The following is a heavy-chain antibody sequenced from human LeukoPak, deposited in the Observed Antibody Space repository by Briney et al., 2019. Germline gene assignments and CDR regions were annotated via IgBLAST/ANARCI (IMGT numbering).Heavy chain of an antibody. J-gene: IGHJ4*02. CDR1: GITFSAYW. CDR2: VKYDGSTT. V-gene: IGHV3-74*01. Sequence: PGGALRLSCAASGITFSAYWMHWVRQAPGKGLVWVSRVKYDGSTTTYADSVKGRFTISRDNAKNILYLQMNSLRVEDTAVYYCARDLDGLLFDYWGQGTLVTVSS. CDR3: ARDLDGLLFDY. D-gene: IGHD3-9*01.